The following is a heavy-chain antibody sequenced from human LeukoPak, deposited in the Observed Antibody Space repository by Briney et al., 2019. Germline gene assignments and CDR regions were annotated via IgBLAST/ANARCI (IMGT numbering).Heavy chain of an antibody. CDR1: GHIFSNYG. CDR3: ARDSLLGAPYTDY. J-gene: IGHJ4*02. D-gene: IGHD3-3*02. V-gene: IGHV1-18*01. Sequence: ASVKVSCKSSGHIFSNYGISWARQAPGQRLERMGWISDHNGNPNYAQKFEGRGTMTTDASTSTAYMELTSLTSDDTAVYYCARDSLLGAPYTDYWGQGTLVTVSS. CDR2: ISDHNGNP.